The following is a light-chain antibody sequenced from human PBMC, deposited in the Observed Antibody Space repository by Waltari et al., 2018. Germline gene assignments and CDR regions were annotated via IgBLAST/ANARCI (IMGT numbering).Light chain of an antibody. CDR3: QHYLRLPAT. CDR2: HAS. J-gene: IGKJ1*01. CDR1: QSVSTY. V-gene: IGKV3-20*01. Sequence: EIVLTQSPGTLSLSPGERATLSCRASQSVSTYLAWYQQKPGQAPRLLIYHASNRATGIPDRFSGSGSGTDFSLTISRLGPEDFAVYYCQHYLRLPATFGQGTKVEIK.